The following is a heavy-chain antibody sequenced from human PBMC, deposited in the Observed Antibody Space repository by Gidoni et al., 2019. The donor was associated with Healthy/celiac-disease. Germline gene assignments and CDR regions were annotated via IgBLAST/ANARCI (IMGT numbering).Heavy chain of an antibody. J-gene: IGHJ4*02. CDR2: INHSGST. CDR1: GGSFSGYY. CDR3: ARAHPPPGTTVVTLDY. Sequence: QVQLQQWGAGLLKPSETLSLTCAVYGGSFSGYYWSWIRQPPGKGLEWIGEINHSGSTNYNPSLKSRVTISVDTSKNQFSLKLSSVTAADTAVYYCARAHPPPGTTVVTLDYWGQGTLVTVSS. V-gene: IGHV4-34*01. D-gene: IGHD1-7*01.